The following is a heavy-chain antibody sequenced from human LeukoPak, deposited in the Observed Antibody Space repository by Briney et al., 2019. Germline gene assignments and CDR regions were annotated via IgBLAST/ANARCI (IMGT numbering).Heavy chain of an antibody. D-gene: IGHD3-10*01. Sequence: ASVKVSCKASGYTFTSYGISWVRQAPGQGLEWMGWISAYNGNTNYAQKLQGRVTMTTDTSTSTAYMELRSLRSDDTAVYYCARAHYYGSGTENDAFDIWGQGTMVTVSS. V-gene: IGHV1-18*01. CDR2: ISAYNGNT. CDR3: ARAHYYGSGTENDAFDI. CDR1: GYTFTSYG. J-gene: IGHJ3*02.